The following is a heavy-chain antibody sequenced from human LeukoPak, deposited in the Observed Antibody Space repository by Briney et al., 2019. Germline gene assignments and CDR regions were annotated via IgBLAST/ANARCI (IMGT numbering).Heavy chain of an antibody. CDR2: IKSKTDGGTT. D-gene: IGHD3-22*01. CDR3: TTLQVYYYDSSGYYFFDY. CDR1: GFTFNNAW. Sequence: GGSLRLSCAASGFTFNNAWMNWVRQAPGKGLEWVGRIKSKTDGGTTEYAAPVRGRFTISRDDSRNTLHLQMNSLKTEDTAVYYCTTLQVYYYDSSGYYFFDYWGQGTLVTVSS. V-gene: IGHV3-15*01. J-gene: IGHJ4*02.